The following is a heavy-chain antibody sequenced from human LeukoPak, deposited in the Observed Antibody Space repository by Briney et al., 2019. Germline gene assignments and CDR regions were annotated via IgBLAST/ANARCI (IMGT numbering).Heavy chain of an antibody. CDR3: TTDRVLRELLGFDY. CDR2: IKSKTDGGTT. V-gene: IGHV3-15*01. Sequence: GGSLRLSCAASGFTFSSYAMSWVRQAPGKGLEWVGRIKSKTDGGTTDYAAPVKGRFTISRDDSKNTLYLQMNSLKTEDTAVYYCTTDRVLRELLGFDYWGQGTLVTVYS. J-gene: IGHJ4*02. CDR1: GFTFSSYA. D-gene: IGHD1-26*01.